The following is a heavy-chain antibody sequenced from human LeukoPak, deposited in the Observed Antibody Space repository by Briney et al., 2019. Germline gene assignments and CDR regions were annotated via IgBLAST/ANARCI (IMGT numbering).Heavy chain of an antibody. V-gene: IGHV3-48*01. CDR2: ISSSSSTI. CDR1: GFTFTSYG. J-gene: IGHJ2*01. Sequence: GGSLRLSCVASGFTFTSYGMHWVRQAPGKGLEWVSYISSSSSTIYYADSVKGRFTISRDNAKNSLYLQMNSLRAEDTAVYYCASPYSGYDHPAFSRMHHWYFDLWGRGTLVTVSS. CDR3: ASPYSGYDHPAFSRMHHWYFDL. D-gene: IGHD5-12*01.